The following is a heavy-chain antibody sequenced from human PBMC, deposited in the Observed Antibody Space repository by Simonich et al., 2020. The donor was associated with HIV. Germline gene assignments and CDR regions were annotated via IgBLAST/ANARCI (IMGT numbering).Heavy chain of an antibody. CDR2: RPYDGSNK. D-gene: IGHD3-16*01. J-gene: IGHJ4*02. V-gene: IGHV3-30*07. CDR3: ASGGSISSVWADDY. CDR1: GFTFSSYA. Sequence: QVQLVESGGGVVQPGRSLRLSCAASGFTFSSYAMHWVRQAPGKVLEWVAVRPYDGSNKYYADSVKGRFTISRDNSKNTLYLQMNSLRAEDTAVYYCASGGSISSVWADDYWGQGTLVTVSS.